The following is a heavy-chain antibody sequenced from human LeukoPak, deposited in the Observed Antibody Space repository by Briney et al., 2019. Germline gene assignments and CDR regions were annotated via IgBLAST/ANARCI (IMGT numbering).Heavy chain of an antibody. V-gene: IGHV3-23*01. Sequence: GGSLRLSCAASGFTFSSYAMTWVRQAPGKGLEWVSSISGSGDYTNYADSVKGRFTISRDNSKNTLYLQMNSLRAEDTAVYYCAKTGAPYYFDYWGQGTLVTVSS. CDR3: AKTGAPYYFDY. D-gene: IGHD1-14*01. J-gene: IGHJ4*02. CDR2: ISGSGDYT. CDR1: GFTFSSYA.